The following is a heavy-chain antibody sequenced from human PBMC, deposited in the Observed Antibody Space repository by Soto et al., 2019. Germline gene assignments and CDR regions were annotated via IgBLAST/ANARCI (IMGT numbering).Heavy chain of an antibody. CDR3: ARSPGYSASWGYFYYGMKI. Sequence: QVQLLQSGAELKKPGASVKFSGKASGYTLTNYGIIWVRQAPGQGLEWMGWINTYHGNTKYAQKLQGRVTMTKDTSTSTAYMELTSLRSDDTAVYYCARSPGYSASWGYFYYGMKIWGQGTTVIVSS. V-gene: IGHV1-18*01. D-gene: IGHD6-13*01. CDR1: GYTLTNYG. CDR2: INTYHGNT. J-gene: IGHJ6*02.